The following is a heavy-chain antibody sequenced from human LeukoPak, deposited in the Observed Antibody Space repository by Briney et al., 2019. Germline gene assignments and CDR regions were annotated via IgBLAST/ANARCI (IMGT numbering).Heavy chain of an antibody. D-gene: IGHD3-16*01. CDR3: TRGAGWLIDY. Sequence: SETLSLTCTVSGGSISSYFWGWIRQPPGKGLEWIGYIYYSGSTRYNPSLKSRVTISADTSKNHFSLKLNSVTTADTAVYYCTRGAGWLIDYWGQGILVTVSS. CDR1: GGSISSYF. J-gene: IGHJ4*02. CDR2: IYYSGST. V-gene: IGHV4-59*01.